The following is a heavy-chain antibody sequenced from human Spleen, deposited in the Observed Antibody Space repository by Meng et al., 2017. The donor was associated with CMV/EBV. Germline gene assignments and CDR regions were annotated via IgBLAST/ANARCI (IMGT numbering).Heavy chain of an antibody. V-gene: IGHV4-38-2*02. CDR1: NYPINTDYY. CDR3: ARTITSAWNAAFDI. J-gene: IGHJ3*02. D-gene: IGHD6-19*01. Sequence: SETLSLTCTVPNYPINTDYYWGWIRQPPGRALEWLGNIYYSGGTFYNPSLESRVAMSVDTSKNHFSLRLSSVTAADTAVYYCARTITSAWNAAFDIWGQGTLVTVSS. CDR2: IYYSGGT.